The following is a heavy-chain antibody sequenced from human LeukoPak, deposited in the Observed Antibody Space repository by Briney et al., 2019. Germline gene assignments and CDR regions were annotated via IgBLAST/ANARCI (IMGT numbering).Heavy chain of an antibody. CDR3: ARDRNFPAYYFDF. CDR1: GSTFRNHG. D-gene: IGHD3-10*01. J-gene: IGHJ4*02. V-gene: IGHV3-33*01. Sequence: PGGSLRLSCAASGSTFRNHGMHWVRQAPGKGLEWLAVIWYDGSERYYADSVQGRFTVSRGNSKNALYLQLNSLGAEDTAVYYCARDRNFPAYYFDFWGQGALVTVSS. CDR2: IWYDGSER.